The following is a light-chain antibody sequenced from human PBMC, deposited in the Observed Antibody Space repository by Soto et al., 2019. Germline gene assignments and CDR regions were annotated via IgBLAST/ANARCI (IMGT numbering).Light chain of an antibody. V-gene: IGLV1-47*01. Sequence: QPVLTQPPSASGTPGQRITISCSGSSSNIGTNYVYWFQHLPGTAPKLLMYRNNQRPSGVPDRFSGSKSGTSASLAISGLRSDDEADYYCAAWDDSLSGWVFGGGTKLTVL. CDR2: RNN. CDR1: SSNIGTNY. CDR3: AAWDDSLSGWV. J-gene: IGLJ3*02.